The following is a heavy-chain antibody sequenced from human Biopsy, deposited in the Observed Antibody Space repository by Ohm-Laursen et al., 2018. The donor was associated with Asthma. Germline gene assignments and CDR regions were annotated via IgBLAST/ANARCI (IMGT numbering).Heavy chain of an antibody. Sequence: ASVKVSCKASGYTFISFAIHWVRQAPGQTIEWMGWINAGNGNTKYSQKFQGRVTITRDTSASTAYTELSSLRSEDTAVYYCARTYYDVLTGQVNDAFDLWGQGTMVTVSS. D-gene: IGHD3-9*01. J-gene: IGHJ3*01. CDR1: GYTFISFA. CDR2: INAGNGNT. V-gene: IGHV1-3*01. CDR3: ARTYYDVLTGQVNDAFDL.